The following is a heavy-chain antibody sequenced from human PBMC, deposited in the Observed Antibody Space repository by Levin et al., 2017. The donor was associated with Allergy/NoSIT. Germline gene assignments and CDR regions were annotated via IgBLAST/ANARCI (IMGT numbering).Heavy chain of an antibody. CDR3: AKDRELLLY. CDR2: ISGSGGST. J-gene: IGHJ4*02. CDR1: GFTFSNYA. D-gene: IGHD1-26*01. V-gene: IGHV3-23*01. Sequence: GESLKISCAASGFTFSNYAMSWVRQAPGKGLEWVSAISGSGGSTYYADSVKGRFTISRDNSKNTLYLQMNSLRAEDTAVYYCAKDRELLLYWGQGTLVTVSS.